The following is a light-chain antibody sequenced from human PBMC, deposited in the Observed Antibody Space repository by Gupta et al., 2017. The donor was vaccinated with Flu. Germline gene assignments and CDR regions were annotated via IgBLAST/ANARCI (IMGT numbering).Light chain of an antibody. V-gene: IGLV3-21*02. Sequence: SFILTQPPSGSVAPGQPSSIPCGGNNIGSETVHWYQHKPGPAPVLVLYDDDFRPSGIPERFSGSNSGNTATLTIRRVEAGDEDDYYCQVWDTDSDHWLFGAGTTLTVV. CDR2: DDD. CDR3: QVWDTDSDHWL. CDR1: NIGSET. J-gene: IGLJ3*02.